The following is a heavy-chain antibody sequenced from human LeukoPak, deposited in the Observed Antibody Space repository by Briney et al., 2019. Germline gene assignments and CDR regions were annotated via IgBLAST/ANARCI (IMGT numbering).Heavy chain of an antibody. J-gene: IGHJ6*02. CDR1: GYTFTGYY. CDR3: ARRTPFPPQYYYYYGRDV. V-gene: IGHV1-2*02. CDR2: INPNSGGT. Sequence: ASVTVSCTASGYTFTGYYMHWVRQPSAQGLEWMGWINPNSGGTNYAQKFQGRVTMTRDTSISTAYMELSRLRSDDTAVYYCARRTPFPPQYYYYYGRDVWGQGTTVTVSS.